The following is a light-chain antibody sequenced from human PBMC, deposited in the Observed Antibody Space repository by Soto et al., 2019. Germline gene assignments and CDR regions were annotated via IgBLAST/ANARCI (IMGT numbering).Light chain of an antibody. CDR1: QDVKTY. J-gene: IGKJ3*01. CDR2: DAS. CDR3: QEYGVVPR. V-gene: IGKV1-33*01. Sequence: DMQMTQSPSSLSASVGDSVTITCQASQDVKTYLNWYQQKPGKVPKLLIYDASKLEAGVPSRFRGSGSGTDFTLTITSLQPEDTATYYCQEYGVVPRFGPGTKLNIK.